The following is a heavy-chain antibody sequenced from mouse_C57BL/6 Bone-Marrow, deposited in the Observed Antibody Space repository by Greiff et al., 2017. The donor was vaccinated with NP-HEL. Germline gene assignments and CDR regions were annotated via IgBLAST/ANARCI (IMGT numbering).Heavy chain of an antibody. CDR2: IYPGDGDT. CDR1: GYAFSSSW. V-gene: IGHV1-82*01. D-gene: IGHD2-12*01. J-gene: IGHJ2*01. CDR3: ARSLLYTPYFDY. Sequence: QVQLQQSGPELVKPGASVKISCKASGYAFSSSWMNWVKQRPGKGLEWIGRIYPGDGDTNYIGKFKGKATLTADKSSSTAYMQLSSLTSEDSAVYFCARSLLYTPYFDYWGQGTTLTVSS.